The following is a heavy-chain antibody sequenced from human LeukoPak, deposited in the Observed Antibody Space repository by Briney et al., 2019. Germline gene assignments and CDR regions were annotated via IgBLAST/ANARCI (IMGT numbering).Heavy chain of an antibody. CDR2: IDGDGTTT. CDR3: ARSQFDY. Sequence: PGGSLRLSCATSGFALSSYWMLWVRQAAGKGLEWVSRIDGDGTTTTYADSVKGRFTISRDNEKNILYLHVNSLRVEDTATYYCARSQFDYWGQGILVTVSS. V-gene: IGHV3-74*03. J-gene: IGHJ4*02. CDR1: GFALSSYW.